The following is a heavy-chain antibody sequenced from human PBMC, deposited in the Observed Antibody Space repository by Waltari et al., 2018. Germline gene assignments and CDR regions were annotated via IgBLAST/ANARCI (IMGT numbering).Heavy chain of an antibody. CDR1: GYTFTGHY. CDR2: INPNSGGT. J-gene: IGHJ4*02. V-gene: IGHV1-2*06. D-gene: IGHD6-6*01. CDR3: ARGDPIAARFRPFDY. Sequence: QVQLVQSGAEVKKPGASVKVSCKASGYTFTGHYMHWVRPAPGQGLEWMGRINPNSGGTNYAQKFQGRVTMTRDTSISTAYMELSRLRSDDTAVYYCARGDPIAARFRPFDYWGQGTLVTVSS.